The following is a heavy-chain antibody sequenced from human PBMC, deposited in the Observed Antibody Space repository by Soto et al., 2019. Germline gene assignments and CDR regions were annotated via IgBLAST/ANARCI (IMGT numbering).Heavy chain of an antibody. CDR2: IYYSGST. CDR1: GYSISSRRYY. V-gene: IGHV4-39*01. CDR3: VRQRNSVVTQAAFDV. J-gene: IGHJ4*02. D-gene: IGHD2-21*02. Sequence: SETLSLTCTVTGYSISSRRYYWGWIRQPPGKGLEWIGSIYYSGSTYNNPSLRSRVSMSIDTSKDQFSLKLKSVTAADTALYFCVRQRNSVVTQAAFDVWGPGSLVTVSS.